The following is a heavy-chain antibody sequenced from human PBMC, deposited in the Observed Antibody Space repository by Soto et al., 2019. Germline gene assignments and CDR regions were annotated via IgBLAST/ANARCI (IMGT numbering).Heavy chain of an antibody. Sequence: SLTCTVSCGYISSYYWGWIRQPPGKGLEWIGYIYYSGSTNYNPSLKSRVTISVDTSKNQFSLKLSSVTAADTAVYYCARGGDYVSRLFDYWGLGTLVPVSS. CDR1: CGYISSYY. CDR2: IYYSGST. CDR3: ARGGDYVSRLFDY. D-gene: IGHD2-21*02. V-gene: IGHV4-59*01. J-gene: IGHJ4*02.